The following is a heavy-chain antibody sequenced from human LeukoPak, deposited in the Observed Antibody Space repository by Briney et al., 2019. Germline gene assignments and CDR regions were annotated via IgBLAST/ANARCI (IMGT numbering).Heavy chain of an antibody. CDR1: GFTFSSYG. D-gene: IGHD1-26*01. CDR3: AKDRGGSYYS. V-gene: IGHV3-30*18. J-gene: IGHJ4*02. Sequence: GGSLRLSCAASGFTFSSYGMHWVRQAPGKGLEWVAVISYDGSNKYYADSVKGRFTISRDNSKNTLYLRMNSLRAEDTAVYYCAKDRGGSYYSWGQGTLVTVSS. CDR2: ISYDGSNK.